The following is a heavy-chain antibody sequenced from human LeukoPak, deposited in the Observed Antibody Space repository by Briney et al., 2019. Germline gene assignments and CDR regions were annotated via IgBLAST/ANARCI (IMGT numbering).Heavy chain of an antibody. Sequence: GGSLRLSCAASGFTFSSYGIHWVRQAPGKGLEWVAFIRYDGSNKYYADSVKGRFTISRDNSKNTLYLQMNSLRAEDTAVYYCAKGTYSSSWEFDYWGQGNLVTVSS. V-gene: IGHV3-30*02. CDR2: IRYDGSNK. J-gene: IGHJ4*02. D-gene: IGHD6-13*01. CDR3: AKGTYSSSWEFDY. CDR1: GFTFSSYG.